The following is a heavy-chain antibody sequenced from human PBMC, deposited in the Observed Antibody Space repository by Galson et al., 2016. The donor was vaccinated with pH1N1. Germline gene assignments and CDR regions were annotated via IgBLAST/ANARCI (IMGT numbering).Heavy chain of an antibody. CDR1: GFSFNDFS. J-gene: IGHJ6*02. CDR3: ATDYPNYMPQYYYGIDV. Sequence: SVKVSCKASGFSFNDFSISWVRLAPGQGLEWMGGLSPAFGETVYEQKFQGRITMPADTSTDTAYMKLSSLTSEDTAIYYCATDYPNYMPQYYYGIDVWGQGTTVIVSS. V-gene: IGHV1-24*01. CDR2: LSPAFGET. D-gene: IGHD2-2*01.